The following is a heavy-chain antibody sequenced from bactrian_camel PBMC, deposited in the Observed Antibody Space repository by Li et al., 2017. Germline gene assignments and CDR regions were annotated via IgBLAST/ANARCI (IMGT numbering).Heavy chain of an antibody. V-gene: IGHV3S53*01. CDR2: LASDGSS. Sequence: VQLVESGGGSVQAGGSLRLSCEVSGITEGTNCIGWFRQDPGKEREGVASLASDGSSIYANSLKGRFSISKDNARNWLDLQMDSLEPEDTAMYYCAADPSFSCSRYCYGHQCVIGYSLKGQGTQVTVS. D-gene: IGHD1*01. CDR1: GITEGTNC. J-gene: IGHJ4*01.